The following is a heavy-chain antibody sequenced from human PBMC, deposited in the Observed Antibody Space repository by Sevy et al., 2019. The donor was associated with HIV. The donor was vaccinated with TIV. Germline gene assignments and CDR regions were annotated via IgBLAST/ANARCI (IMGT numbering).Heavy chain of an antibody. J-gene: IGHJ5*02. CDR3: AKETTSGYFP. Sequence: GGSLRLSCAVSGFRFNTDVMSWVRQAPGKGLEWVSSISASGGYTYYADSVKGRFAISRDNSKNTVDLQMNSLRAEDTALYYCAKETTSGYFPWGQGTLVTVSS. CDR1: GFRFNTDV. D-gene: IGHD3-3*01. CDR2: ISASGGYT. V-gene: IGHV3-23*01.